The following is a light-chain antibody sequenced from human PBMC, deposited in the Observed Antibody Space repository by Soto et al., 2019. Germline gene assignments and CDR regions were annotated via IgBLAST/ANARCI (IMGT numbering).Light chain of an antibody. Sequence: EIVLTQSPGTLSLSPGEGATLSCRASQSITSNYLAWYQQRPGQAPRLLTYGASTRAAGVPDRFSGSGSGTDFTLTITRLEPEDFAVYYCQHYGRSPLLYTFGQGTKLGVK. CDR3: QHYGRSPLLYT. CDR2: GAS. CDR1: QSITSNY. J-gene: IGKJ2*01. V-gene: IGKV3-20*01.